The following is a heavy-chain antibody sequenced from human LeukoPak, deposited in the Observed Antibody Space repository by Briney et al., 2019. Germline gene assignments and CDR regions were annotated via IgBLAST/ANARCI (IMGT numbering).Heavy chain of an antibody. J-gene: IGHJ4*02. CDR3: ARGFYGAGSHFDY. CDR1: GGSGSSGDFR. CDR2: IFHTGHT. V-gene: IGHV4-30-2*01. Sequence: SQNRLRTWPVSGGSGSSGDFRGSWIRQPPRKGLEWIGYIFHTGHTSYNPSLKSRVTISVDMSKNQLSLRLTSVTAADTAVYYCARGFYGAGSHFDYWGQGTLVTVSS. D-gene: IGHD3-10*01.